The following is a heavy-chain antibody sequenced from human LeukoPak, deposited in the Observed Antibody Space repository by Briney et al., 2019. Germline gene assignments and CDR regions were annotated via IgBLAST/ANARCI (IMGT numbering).Heavy chain of an antibody. CDR2: IIPILGMA. V-gene: IGHV1-69*04. CDR1: RGTFTSYA. CDR3: ASDLNHYNWFDP. Sequence: SSVKLCCNAARGTFTSYAISWVRQSPGQRRGGRGRIIPILGMANYAQKFQGSVTITADKSTSTAYMELSSLRSEDTAVYYCASDLNHYNWFDPWGQGTLVTVSS. J-gene: IGHJ5*02.